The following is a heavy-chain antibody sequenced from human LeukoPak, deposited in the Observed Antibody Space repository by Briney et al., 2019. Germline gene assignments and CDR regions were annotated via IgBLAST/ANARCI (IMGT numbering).Heavy chain of an antibody. J-gene: IGHJ4*02. CDR1: GFTFSTYG. CDR2: IWYDGSNK. CDR3: AGGSGSYYIFDY. D-gene: IGHD1-26*01. Sequence: GSLRLSCAASGFTFSTYGIHWVRQAPGKGLEWVALIWYDGSNKYYADSVKGRFTISRDNSKNTLYLQMNSLRAEDTAVYYCAGGSGSYYIFDYWGQGTLVTVSS. V-gene: IGHV3-33*01.